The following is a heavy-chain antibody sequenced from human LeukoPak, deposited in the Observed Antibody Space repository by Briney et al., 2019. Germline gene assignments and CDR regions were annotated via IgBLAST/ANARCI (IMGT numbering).Heavy chain of an antibody. J-gene: IGHJ4*02. D-gene: IGHD6-6*01. CDR3: AKDMSIARNVAPGPLDY. Sequence: PGGSLRLSCAASGFTLSTYGMHWVRQAPGKGLEWVSGISGSGYDTYYADSVKGRFTISRDNSKNTLYLQMNSLRAEDTAVYYCAKDMSIARNVAPGPLDYWGQGTLVTVSS. CDR1: GFTLSTYG. CDR2: ISGSGYDT. V-gene: IGHV3-23*01.